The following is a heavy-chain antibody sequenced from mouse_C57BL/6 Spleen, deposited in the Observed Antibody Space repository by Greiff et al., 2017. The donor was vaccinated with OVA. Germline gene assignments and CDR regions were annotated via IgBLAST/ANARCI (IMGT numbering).Heavy chain of an antibody. V-gene: IGHV1-69*01. CDR2: IDPSDSYT. CDR3: ARGNYGSSLGPAWFAY. J-gene: IGHJ3*01. D-gene: IGHD1-1*01. CDR1: GYTFTSYW. Sequence: VQLQQPGAELVMPGASVKLSCKASGYTFTSYWMHWVKQRPGQGLEWIGEIDPSDSYTNYNQKFKGKSTLTVDKSSSTAYMQLSSLTSEDSAVYYCARGNYGSSLGPAWFAYWGQGTLVTVSA.